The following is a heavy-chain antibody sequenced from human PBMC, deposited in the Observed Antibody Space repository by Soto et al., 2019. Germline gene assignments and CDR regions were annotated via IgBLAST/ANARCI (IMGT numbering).Heavy chain of an antibody. CDR1: GFTFSSYA. J-gene: IGHJ4*02. Sequence: GGSLRLSCAASGFTFSSYAMSWVRQAPGKGLEWVSVIYSGGSTFYTDSVKGRFTISRDNSKNTLYLQMNSLRVEDTALYYCARMESGDSNHWGQGTLVTVSS. CDR3: ARMESGDSNH. V-gene: IGHV3-53*01. D-gene: IGHD3-10*01. CDR2: IYSGGST.